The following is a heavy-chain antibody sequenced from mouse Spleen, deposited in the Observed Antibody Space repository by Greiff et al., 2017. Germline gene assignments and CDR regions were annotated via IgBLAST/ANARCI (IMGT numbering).Heavy chain of an antibody. J-gene: IGHJ2*01. Sequence: EVKLVESGGGLVKRGGSLKLSCAASGFTFSSYAMSWVRQTPEKRLEWVATISSGGGNTYYPDSVKGRFTISRDNAKNTLYLQMSSLKSEDTAMYYCARIYGSSYDYWGQGTTLTVSS. CDR1: GFTFSSYA. CDR2: ISSGGGNT. CDR3: ARIYGSSYDY. V-gene: IGHV5-9*04. D-gene: IGHD1-1*01.